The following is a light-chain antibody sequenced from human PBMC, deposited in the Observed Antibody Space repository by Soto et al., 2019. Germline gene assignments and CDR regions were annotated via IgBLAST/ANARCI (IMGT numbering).Light chain of an antibody. CDR3: CSYGGGRTPLG. CDR1: RSDVGGYKY. Sequence: QSALTQPRSVSGSPGQSVAISCTGSRSDVGGYKYVSWYQQFPGKAPKLIIYAVSRQPSGVPDRFSGSKSGNTASLTISGLQAEDEGDYSCCSYGGGRTPLGFGGGTKLT. V-gene: IGLV2-11*01. CDR2: AVS. J-gene: IGLJ2*01.